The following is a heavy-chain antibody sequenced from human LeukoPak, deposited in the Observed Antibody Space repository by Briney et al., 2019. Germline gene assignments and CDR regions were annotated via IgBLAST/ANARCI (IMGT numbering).Heavy chain of an antibody. CDR2: IYYSGST. Sequence: SETLSLTCTVSGGSISNYYWDWIRQPPGRRMQWIGYIYYSGSTNYNPSLKSRVTISADTSKNQFSLKLSSVTAADTAIYYCARHEGYYHDSSGPNYAFDIWGRGTMVTVSS. CDR3: ARHEGYYHDSSGPNYAFDI. D-gene: IGHD3-22*01. J-gene: IGHJ3*02. CDR1: GGSISNYY. V-gene: IGHV4-59*08.